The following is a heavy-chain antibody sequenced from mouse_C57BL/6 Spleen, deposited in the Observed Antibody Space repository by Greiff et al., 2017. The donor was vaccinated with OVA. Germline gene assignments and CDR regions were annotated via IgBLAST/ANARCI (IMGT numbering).Heavy chain of an antibody. CDR1: GFTFSSYG. J-gene: IGHJ4*01. D-gene: IGHD1-1*01. Sequence: EVKLVESGGDLVKPGGSLKLSCAASGFTFSSYGMSWVRQTPDKRLEWVATISSGGSYTYYPDSVKGRFTISRDNAKNTLYLQMSSLKSEDTAMYYCARHGATVVADYYAMDYWGQGTSVTVSS. CDR3: ARHGATVVADYYAMDY. CDR2: ISSGGSYT. V-gene: IGHV5-6*01.